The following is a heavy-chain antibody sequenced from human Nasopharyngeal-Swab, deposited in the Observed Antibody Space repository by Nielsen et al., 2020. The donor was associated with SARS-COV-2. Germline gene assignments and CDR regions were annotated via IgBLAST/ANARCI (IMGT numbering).Heavy chain of an antibody. J-gene: IGHJ6*03. CDR3: ARAPVLPAATYYYYYMDV. Sequence: SETLSLTCTVSGDSISSFYWSWIRQPPGKGLEWIGYIYYSGSTYYNPSLKSRVTISVDTSKNQFSLKLSSVTAADTAVYYCARAPVLPAATYYYYYMDVWGKGTTVTVSS. V-gene: IGHV4-59*08. CDR1: GDSISSFY. CDR2: IYYSGST. D-gene: IGHD2-2*01.